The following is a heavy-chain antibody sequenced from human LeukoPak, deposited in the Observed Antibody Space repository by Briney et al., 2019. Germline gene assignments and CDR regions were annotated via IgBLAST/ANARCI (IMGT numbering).Heavy chain of an antibody. V-gene: IGHV4-59*01. D-gene: IGHD6-13*01. CDR2: IYYSGST. CDR3: AREGSSSWSAFYDY. J-gene: IGHJ4*02. CDR1: GGSISSYY. Sequence: SETLSLTCTVSGGSISSYYWSWIRQPPGKGLEWIGYIYYSGSTNYNPSLKSRVTISVDTSKNQSSLKLSSVTAADTAVYYCAREGSSSWSAFYDYWGQGTLVTVSS.